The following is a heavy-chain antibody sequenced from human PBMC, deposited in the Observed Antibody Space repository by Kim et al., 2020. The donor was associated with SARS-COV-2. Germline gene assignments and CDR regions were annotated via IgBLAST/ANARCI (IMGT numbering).Heavy chain of an antibody. V-gene: IGHV3-73*01. CDR3: TRLADSGYDLVIY. D-gene: IGHD5-12*01. CDR1: GFTFSGSA. J-gene: IGHJ4*02. CDR2: IRSKANSYAT. Sequence: GGSLRLSCAASGFTFSGSAMHWVRQASGKGLEWVGRIRSKANSYATAYAASVKGRFTISRDDSKNTAYLQMNSLKTEDTAVYYCTRLADSGYDLVIYWGQGTLVTVSS.